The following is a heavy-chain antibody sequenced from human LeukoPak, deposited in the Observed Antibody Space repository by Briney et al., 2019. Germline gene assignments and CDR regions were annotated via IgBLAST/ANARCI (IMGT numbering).Heavy chain of an antibody. J-gene: IGHJ4*02. Sequence: GGSLRLSCAASGCTFISYWMGWVRQAPGKRPEWVANMNIDGSEKYYADSVKGRFTISRDNARNSVYLQMNGLRVEDTAVYYCARGAYYYEDWGQGTLVTVSS. D-gene: IGHD3-22*01. CDR3: ARGAYYYED. V-gene: IGHV3-7*01. CDR2: MNIDGSEK. CDR1: GCTFISYW.